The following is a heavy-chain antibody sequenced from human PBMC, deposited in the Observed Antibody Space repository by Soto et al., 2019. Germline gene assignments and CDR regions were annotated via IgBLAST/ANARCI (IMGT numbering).Heavy chain of an antibody. CDR2: TYYRSKWYN. CDR1: GDSVSSNSAA. CDR3: AREDLGYCSSTSCSNYYYYGMDV. V-gene: IGHV6-1*01. D-gene: IGHD2-2*01. J-gene: IGHJ6*02. Sequence: LSLTCAISGDSVSSNSAAWNWIRQSPSRGLEWLGRTYYRSKWYNDYAVSVKSRITINPDTSKNQFSLQLNSVTPEDTAVYYCAREDLGYCSSTSCSNYYYYGMDVWGQGTTVTVSS.